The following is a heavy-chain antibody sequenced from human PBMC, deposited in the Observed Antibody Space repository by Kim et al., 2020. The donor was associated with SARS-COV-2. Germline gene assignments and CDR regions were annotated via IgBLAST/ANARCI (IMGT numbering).Heavy chain of an antibody. Sequence: ASVKVSCKASGYTFTGYYMHWVRQAPGQGLEWMGWINPNSGGTNYAQKFQGRVTMTRDTSISTAYMELSRLRSDDTAVYYCAREAPEERLLWFGELLWRYYGMDVWGQGTTVTVSS. CDR3: AREAPEERLLWFGELLWRYYGMDV. CDR1: GYTFTGYY. D-gene: IGHD3-10*01. V-gene: IGHV1-2*02. CDR2: INPNSGGT. J-gene: IGHJ6*02.